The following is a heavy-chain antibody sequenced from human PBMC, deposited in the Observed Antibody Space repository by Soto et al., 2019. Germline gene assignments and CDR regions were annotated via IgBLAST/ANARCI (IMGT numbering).Heavy chain of an antibody. CDR1: GYPFTDYY. Sequence: GASVKVSCKASGYPFTDYYMHWVRQAPGQGLEWMGWINPDSGGTNYAQKFQGRVTVTRDTSISTAYMDLSSLRSDDTAVYYCARHRVVGTAPPFYYYGVDVWGQGTTVTVYS. D-gene: IGHD2-21*02. CDR3: ARHRVVGTAPPFYYYGVDV. J-gene: IGHJ6*02. V-gene: IGHV1-2*02. CDR2: INPDSGGT.